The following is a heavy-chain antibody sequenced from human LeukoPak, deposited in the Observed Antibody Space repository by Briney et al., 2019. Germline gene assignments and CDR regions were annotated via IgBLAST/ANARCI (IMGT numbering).Heavy chain of an antibody. CDR1: GFTFSDYY. CDR2: ISSSSSYT. Sequence: RGGSLRLSCAASGFTFSDYYMSWIRQAPGKGLEWVSYISSSSSYTNYAESVKGRFTISRENAKNSLYLQMNSLRAEDPAVYYCARGPQQWLVEGGFHFEYWGQGTLVTVSS. D-gene: IGHD6-19*01. CDR3: ARGPQQWLVEGGFHFEY. V-gene: IGHV3-11*05. J-gene: IGHJ4*02.